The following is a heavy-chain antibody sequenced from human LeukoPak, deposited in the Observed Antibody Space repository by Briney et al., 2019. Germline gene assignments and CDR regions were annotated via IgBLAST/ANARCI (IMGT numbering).Heavy chain of an antibody. V-gene: IGHV4-59*08. J-gene: IGHJ5*02. CDR1: GVSLSSYY. CDR3: ARHRGYSSSWYRNWFDP. D-gene: IGHD6-13*01. CDR2: IYYSGST. Sequence: SETLSLTCTVSGVSLSSYYWSWIRQPPGKGLEWIGYIYYSGSTNYNPSLKSRVTISVDTSKNQFSLKLSSVTAADTAVYYCARHRGYSSSWYRNWFDPWGQGTLVTVSS.